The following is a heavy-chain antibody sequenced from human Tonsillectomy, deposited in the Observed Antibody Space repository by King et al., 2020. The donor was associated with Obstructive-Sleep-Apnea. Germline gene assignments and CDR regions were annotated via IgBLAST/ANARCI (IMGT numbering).Heavy chain of an antibody. J-gene: IGHJ6*02. D-gene: IGHD3-22*01. CDR1: GFTFSSHG. CDR2: ISYDGSNK. Sequence: VQLVESGGGVVQPGRSLRLSCAASGFTFSSHGMHWVRQGPGKGLEWVAVISYDGSNKYHADSVKGRFTISRDNSKNTLYLQMNSLIAEDTAVYYCAKDYYDSSAYYSYYYYDMDVWGQGTTVTVSS. CDR3: AKDYYDSSAYYSYYYYDMDV. V-gene: IGHV3-30*18.